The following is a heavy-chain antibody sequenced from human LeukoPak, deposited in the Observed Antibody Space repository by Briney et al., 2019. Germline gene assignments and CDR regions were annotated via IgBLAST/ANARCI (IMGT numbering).Heavy chain of an antibody. J-gene: IGHJ5*02. Sequence: GGSLRLSCAASGFTFSSYSMNWVRQAPGKGLEWVSSISSSSSYIYYADSVKGRFTISRDNAKNSLYLQMNSLRAEDTAVYYCARLEGYYDFWSGYYREFDPWGQGTLVTVSS. CDR3: ARLEGYYDFWSGYYREFDP. CDR1: GFTFSSYS. V-gene: IGHV3-21*01. D-gene: IGHD3-3*01. CDR2: ISSSSSYI.